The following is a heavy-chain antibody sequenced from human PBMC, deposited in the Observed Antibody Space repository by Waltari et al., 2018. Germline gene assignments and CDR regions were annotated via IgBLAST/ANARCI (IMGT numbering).Heavy chain of an antibody. Sequence: EVQLVESGGGLVQPGGSLTLSCAASGFTFSSYWMHWVRRAPGKGLVWVSRINSEGSSTSYADSVKGRFTISRDSAKNTLYLQMNSLRVEDTAVYYCATLRGYQYDMDVWGQGTTVTVSS. J-gene: IGHJ6*02. V-gene: IGHV3-74*01. CDR1: GFTFSSYW. CDR3: ATLRGYQYDMDV. CDR2: INSEGSST. D-gene: IGHD6-13*01.